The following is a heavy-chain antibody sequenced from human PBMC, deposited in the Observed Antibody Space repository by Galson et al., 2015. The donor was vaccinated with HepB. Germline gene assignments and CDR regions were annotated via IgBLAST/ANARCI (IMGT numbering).Heavy chain of an antibody. D-gene: IGHD2-2*02. V-gene: IGHV3-30*04. CDR2: ISYDGSNK. CDR3: AREHIPDY. CDR1: GFTFSSYA. J-gene: IGHJ4*02. Sequence: SLRLSCAASGFTFSSYAMHWVRQAPGKGLEWVAVISYDGSNKYYADSVKGRFTISRDNSKNTLYLQMNSLRAEDTAVYYCAREHIPDYWGQGTLVTVSS.